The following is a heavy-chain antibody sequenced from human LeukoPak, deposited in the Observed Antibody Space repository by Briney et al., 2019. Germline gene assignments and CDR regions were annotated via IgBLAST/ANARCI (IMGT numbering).Heavy chain of an antibody. CDR2: IGAYNGNT. J-gene: IGHJ5*02. CDR3: ARVSWYYYDSSGYPHTTPNWFDP. CDR1: GYTFTSYG. D-gene: IGHD3-22*01. Sequence: ASVKVSCKASGYTFTSYGISWVRQAPGQGLEWMGWIGAYNGNTNYAQKLQGRVTMTTDTSTSTAYMELRSLRSDDTAVYYCARVSWYYYDSSGYPHTTPNWFDPWGQGTLVTVSS. V-gene: IGHV1-18*01.